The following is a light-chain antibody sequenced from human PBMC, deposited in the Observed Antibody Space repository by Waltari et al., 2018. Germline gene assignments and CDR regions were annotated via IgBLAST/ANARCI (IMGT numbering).Light chain of an antibody. Sequence: EIVLTQSPVTLSLSAGERATLSCRASQSVSRALAWYQQKPGQAPRLLIYDASTRATGIPDRFSGSGSGTDFSLTISRLEPEDFAVYYCQKYGTLPATFGQGTKVEIK. CDR1: QSVSRA. CDR3: QKYGTLPAT. V-gene: IGKV3-20*01. J-gene: IGKJ1*01. CDR2: DAS.